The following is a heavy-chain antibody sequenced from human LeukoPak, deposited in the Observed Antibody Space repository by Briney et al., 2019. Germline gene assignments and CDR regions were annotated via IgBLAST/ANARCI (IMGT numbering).Heavy chain of an antibody. CDR1: GDSISSYY. Sequence: SETLSLTCTVSGDSISSYYWSWIRHPPGKGLEWIGDIYHSGSSNYNASLKRRVTISVDTSKNQFSLRLTSVTAADTAVYYCARTNLKPAGTYWYYYGMDVWGQGTTVTVSS. CDR3: ARTNLKPAGTYWYYYGMDV. CDR2: IYHSGSS. D-gene: IGHD6-13*01. V-gene: IGHV4-59*01. J-gene: IGHJ6*02.